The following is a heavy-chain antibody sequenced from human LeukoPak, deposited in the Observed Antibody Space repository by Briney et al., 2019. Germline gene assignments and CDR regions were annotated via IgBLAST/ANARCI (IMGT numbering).Heavy chain of an antibody. D-gene: IGHD5-24*01. CDR3: AKADGYNSYFDY. CDR2: ISYDGSNK. Sequence: GGSLRLSCAASGFTLSSYGMHWVRQAPGKGLEWVAVISYDGSNKYYADSVKGRFTISRDNSKNTLYLQMNSLRAEDTAVYYCAKADGYNSYFDYWGQGTLVTVSS. CDR1: GFTLSSYG. J-gene: IGHJ4*02. V-gene: IGHV3-30*18.